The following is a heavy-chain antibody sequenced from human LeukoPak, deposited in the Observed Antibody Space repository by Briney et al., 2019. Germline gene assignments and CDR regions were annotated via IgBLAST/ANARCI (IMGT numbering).Heavy chain of an antibody. V-gene: IGHV4-39*01. Sequence: SETLSLTCTVSGGSISSSSYYWGWIRQPPGKGLEWIGSIYYSGSTYYNPSLKSRVTISVDTSKNQFSLELSSVTAADTAVYYCARHGSGYYSYFDYWGQGTLVTVSS. CDR1: GGSISSSSYY. CDR2: IYYSGST. CDR3: ARHGSGYYSYFDY. J-gene: IGHJ4*02. D-gene: IGHD3-22*01.